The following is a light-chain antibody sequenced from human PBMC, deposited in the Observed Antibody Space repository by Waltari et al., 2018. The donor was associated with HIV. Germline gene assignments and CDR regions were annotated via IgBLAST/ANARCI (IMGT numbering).Light chain of an antibody. V-gene: IGLV1-44*01. CDR2: PNN. J-gene: IGLJ3*02. CDR1: SSNIGSNT. CDR3: AAWDDSLNGWV. Sequence: QSVLTQPPSASGTPGQRVTISCSGSSSNIGSNTVNWYHQLPGTAPKLLIYPNNQRPSGVPDRFSGSKSGTSASLAISGLQSEDEADYYCAAWDDSLNGWVFGGGTKLTVL.